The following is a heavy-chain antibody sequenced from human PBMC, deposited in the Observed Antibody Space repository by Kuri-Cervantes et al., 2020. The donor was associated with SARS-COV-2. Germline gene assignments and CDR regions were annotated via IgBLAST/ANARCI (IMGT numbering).Heavy chain of an antibody. Sequence: SVKVSCKASGGTFSSYAISWVRQAPGQGLEWMGGIIPIFGTANYAQKFQGRVTITADESTSTAYMELSSLRSEDTAVYYCARDLSGITGTTSWFDPWGQGTLVTVSS. CDR3: ARDLSGITGTTSWFDP. CDR2: IIPIFGTA. J-gene: IGHJ5*02. V-gene: IGHV1-69*13. CDR1: GGTFSSYA. D-gene: IGHD1-7*01.